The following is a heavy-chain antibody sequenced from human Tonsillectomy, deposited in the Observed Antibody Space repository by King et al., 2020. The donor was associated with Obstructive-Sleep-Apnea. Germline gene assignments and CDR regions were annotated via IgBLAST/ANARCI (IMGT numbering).Heavy chain of an antibody. CDR1: GYSISSGYY. V-gene: IGHV4-38-2*02. CDR3: GREWSFYYDSVGPNWFDP. D-gene: IGHD3-9*01. CDR2: IHHTGTT. J-gene: IGHJ5*02. Sequence: VQLQESGPGLVKPSETLSLTCSIAGYSISSGYYWGWIRQSPGKGLEWIGSIHHTGTTYYNPSLKNRLSISTDTPKNQFSLRLSSVTAADTDIYYCGREWSFYYDSVGPNWFDPWSQGTLVTVSS.